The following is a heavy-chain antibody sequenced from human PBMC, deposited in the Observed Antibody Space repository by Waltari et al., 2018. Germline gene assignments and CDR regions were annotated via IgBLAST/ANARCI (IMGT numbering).Heavy chain of an antibody. D-gene: IGHD2-15*01. CDR1: GFTFSSYS. CDR2: ISSSSSTI. J-gene: IGHJ4*02. CDR3: ARDGEVVVAATFDY. V-gene: IGHV3-48*01. Sequence: EVQLVESGGGLVQPGGSLRLSCAASGFTFSSYSMNWVRQAPGKGLEWVSYISSSSSTIDYADSVKGRFTISRDNAKNSLYLQMNSLRAEDTAVYYCARDGEVVVAATFDYWGQGTLVTVSS.